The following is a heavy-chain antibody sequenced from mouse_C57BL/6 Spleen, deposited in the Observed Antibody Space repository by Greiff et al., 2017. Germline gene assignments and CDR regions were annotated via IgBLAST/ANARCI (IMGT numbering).Heavy chain of an antibody. CDR3: ARDYYGSSYDWYFDV. CDR2: IHPNSGST. D-gene: IGHD1-1*01. Sequence: QVQLQQPGAELVKPGASVKLSCKASGYTFTSYWMHWVKQSPGQGLEWIGMIHPNSGSTNYNEKFKSKATLTVDKSSSTAYMQLSSLTSEDSAVYYCARDYYGSSYDWYFDVWGTGTTVTVSA. CDR1: GYTFTSYW. V-gene: IGHV1-64*01. J-gene: IGHJ1*03.